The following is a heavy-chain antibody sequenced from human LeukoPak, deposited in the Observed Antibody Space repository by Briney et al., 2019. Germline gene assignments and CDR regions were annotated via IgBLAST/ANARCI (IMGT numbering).Heavy chain of an antibody. D-gene: IGHD5-12*01. Sequence: SETLSLTCTVSGGSISSYYWSWIRQPPGKGLEWIGYIYYTGSTNYNPSLKSRLTISVDTSKNQFSLNLSSVTAADTAVYYCGGGPRGGYGQTLYWGQGTLVTVSS. CDR3: GGGPRGGYGQTLY. V-gene: IGHV4-59*01. J-gene: IGHJ4*02. CDR2: IYYTGST. CDR1: GGSISSYY.